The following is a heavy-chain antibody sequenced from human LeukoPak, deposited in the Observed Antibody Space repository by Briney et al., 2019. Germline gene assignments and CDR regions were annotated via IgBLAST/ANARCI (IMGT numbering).Heavy chain of an antibody. CDR3: ARATVVGDLTDAFDI. V-gene: IGHV4-59*01. CDR1: GGSISSYY. J-gene: IGHJ3*02. D-gene: IGHD1-26*01. CDR2: IYYSGST. Sequence: SETLSLTCTVSGGSISSYYWSWIRQPPGKGLEWIGYIYYSGSTNYNPSLKSRVTISVDTSKNQFSLKLSSVTAADTAVYYCARATVVGDLTDAFDIWGQGTMVTVSS.